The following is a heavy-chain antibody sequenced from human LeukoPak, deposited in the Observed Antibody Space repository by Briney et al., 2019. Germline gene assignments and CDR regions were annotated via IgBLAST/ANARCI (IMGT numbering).Heavy chain of an antibody. D-gene: IGHD3-10*01. CDR3: ARVTFNYFGSGDAFDI. CDR1: GFTFSSYA. Sequence: GGSLRLSCSVSGFTFSSYAMHWVRQAPGKGLEYVSAISSNGGSTYYADSVKGRFTISRDNSKNTLYLQMNSLRAEDTAVYYCARVTFNYFGSGDAFDIWGQGTMVTVSS. J-gene: IGHJ3*02. CDR2: ISSNGGST. V-gene: IGHV3-64*04.